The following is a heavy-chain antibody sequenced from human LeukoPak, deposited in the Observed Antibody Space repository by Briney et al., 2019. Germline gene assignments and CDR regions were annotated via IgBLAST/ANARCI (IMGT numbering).Heavy chain of an antibody. CDR1: GFLFSNSW. CDR2: INQDGSAK. J-gene: IGHJ4*02. CDR3: ARDSGYNAFDY. V-gene: IGHV3-7*05. D-gene: IGHD5-12*01. Sequence: PGGSLRLSCAGSGFLFSNSWMAWVRQAPGRGLEWLANINQDGSAKTCVDSVKGRFTISRDNAKNSLYLQMNGLRAEDTAMYYCARDSGYNAFDYWGQGTLVTVSS.